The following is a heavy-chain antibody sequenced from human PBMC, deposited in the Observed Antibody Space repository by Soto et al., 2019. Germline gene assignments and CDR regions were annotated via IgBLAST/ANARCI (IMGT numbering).Heavy chain of an antibody. J-gene: IGHJ6*02. V-gene: IGHV1-18*01. CDR3: AKGSYGYSYYGMDV. D-gene: IGHD5-18*01. CDR1: GGTFSSYT. CDR2: ISAYNGNT. Sequence: ASVKVSCKASGGTFSSYTISWVRHAPGQGLEWMGWISAYNGNTNYAQKLQGRVTMTTDTSTSTAYMELRSLRSDDTAVYYCAKGSYGYSYYGMDVWGQGTTVTVSS.